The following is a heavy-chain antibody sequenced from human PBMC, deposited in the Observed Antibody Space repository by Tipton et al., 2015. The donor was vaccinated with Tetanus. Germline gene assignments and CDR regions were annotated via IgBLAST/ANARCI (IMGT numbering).Heavy chain of an antibody. V-gene: IGHV5-10-1*01. Sequence: QLVQSGAEVKKPGESLRISCKGSGYSFTSYWISWVRQMPGKGLEWMGRIDPSDSYTNYSPSFQGHVTISADKSISIAYLQWSSLKASDPAMYYCARRSNSVAGTLAGFDPWGQGTLVTVSS. J-gene: IGHJ5*02. CDR1: GYSFTSYW. D-gene: IGHD6-19*01. CDR2: IDPSDSYT. CDR3: ARRSNSVAGTLAGFDP.